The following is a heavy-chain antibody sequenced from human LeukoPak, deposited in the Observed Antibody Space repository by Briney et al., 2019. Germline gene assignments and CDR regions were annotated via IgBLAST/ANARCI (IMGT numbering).Heavy chain of an antibody. CDR1: GYTFTSYD. CDR3: ARGQTIFGVVMFDY. CDR2: MNPNSGNT. V-gene: IGHV1-8*03. Sequence: ASVKVSCKASGYTFTSYDINWVRQATGQGLEWMGWMNPNSGNTGYAQKFQGRVTITRNTSISTAYMELSSLRSEDTAVYYCARGQTIFGVVMFDYWGQGSLVTVSS. D-gene: IGHD3-3*01. J-gene: IGHJ4*02.